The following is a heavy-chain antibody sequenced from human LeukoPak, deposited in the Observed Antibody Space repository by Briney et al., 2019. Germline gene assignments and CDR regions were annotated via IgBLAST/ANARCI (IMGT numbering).Heavy chain of an antibody. CDR2: INPNSGGT. D-gene: IGHD2-15*01. CDR3: ARASCRGGSCYLAEDPDAFDI. V-gene: IGHV1-2*02. Sequence: ASVKVSCKASGYTFTGYYMHWVRQAPGQGLEWMGWINPNSGGTNYAQKFQGRVTMTRDTPISTAYMELSRLRSDDTAVYYCARASCRGGSCYLAEDPDAFDIWGQGTMVTVSS. CDR1: GYTFTGYY. J-gene: IGHJ3*02.